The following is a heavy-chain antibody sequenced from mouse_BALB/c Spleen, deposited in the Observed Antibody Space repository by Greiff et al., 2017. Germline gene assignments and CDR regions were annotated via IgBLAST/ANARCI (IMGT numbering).Heavy chain of an antibody. CDR3: VGGNFDY. Sequence: EVQLVESGGGLVQPKGSLKLSCAASGFTFNTYAMDWVRQAPGKGLEWVARIRSKSNNYATYYADSVKDRFTISRDDSQSMLYLQMNNLKTEDTAMYYCVGGNFDYWGQGTTLTVSS. CDR1: GFTFNTYA. V-gene: IGHV10-1*02. CDR2: IRSKSNNYAT. J-gene: IGHJ2*01.